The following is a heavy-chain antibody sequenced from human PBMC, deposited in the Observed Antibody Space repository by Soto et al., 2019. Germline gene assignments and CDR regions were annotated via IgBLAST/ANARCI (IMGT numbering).Heavy chain of an antibody. CDR3: ARDGERNGQLWSGWAD. CDR2: IIPIFGTA. Sequence: QVQLVQSGAEVKKPGSSVKVSCKASGGTFSSYAISWVRQAPGQGLEWMGGIIPIFGTANYAQKFQGRVTITADESTSTGYMELSSLRSEDTDGYYCARDGERNGQLWSGWADWGQGSLVTVSS. D-gene: IGHD5-18*01. V-gene: IGHV1-69*01. CDR1: GGTFSSYA. J-gene: IGHJ4*02.